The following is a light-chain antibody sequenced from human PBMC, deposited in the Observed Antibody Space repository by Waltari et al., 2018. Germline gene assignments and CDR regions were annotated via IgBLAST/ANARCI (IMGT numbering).Light chain of an antibody. CDR1: QSISNY. J-gene: IGKJ3*01. V-gene: IGKV1-39*01. Sequence: DIQMTQSPSSLSASVGDRVTITCRASQSISNYLNSYQQKPGAAPKLLIFAASSLQSEVPSRFGGSGSGTEFTLTISSLHAEDFATYYCQQSYSAVTFGPGTKVDIK. CDR3: QQSYSAVT. CDR2: AAS.